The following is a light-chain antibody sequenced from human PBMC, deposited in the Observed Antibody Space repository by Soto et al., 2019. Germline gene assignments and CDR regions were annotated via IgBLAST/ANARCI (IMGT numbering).Light chain of an antibody. CDR3: QQRSNWFFT. J-gene: IGKJ3*01. CDR1: QSVSSY. CDR2: DAS. V-gene: IGKV3-11*01. Sequence: EIVLTQSPATLSLSPGERATLSCRASQSVSSYLAWYQQKPGQAPRLLIYDASNRATGIPTRFSGSGSGTDFTLTISSLEPEYFAVYYWQQRSNWFFTFGPGTKVDIK.